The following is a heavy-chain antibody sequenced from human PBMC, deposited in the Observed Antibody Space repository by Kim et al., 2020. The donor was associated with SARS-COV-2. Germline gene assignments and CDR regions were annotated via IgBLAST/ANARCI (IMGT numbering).Heavy chain of an antibody. CDR2: DPSGSDT. CDR3: AAFDI. J-gene: IGHJ3*02. V-gene: IGHV5-10-1*01. Sequence: DPSGSDTNYSPSFQGHVTIAADKSISTAYLQWSSLKASDTAMYYCAAFDIWGQGTMVTVSS.